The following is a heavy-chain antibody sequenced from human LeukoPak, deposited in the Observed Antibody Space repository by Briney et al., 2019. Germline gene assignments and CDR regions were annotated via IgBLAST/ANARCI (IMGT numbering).Heavy chain of an antibody. V-gene: IGHV3-23*01. D-gene: IGHD7-27*01. CDR3: AKEGDFWGW. Sequence: GGSLRLSCAASGFTFSTYTMSWVRQAPGKGLEWISAISGGGTATYYTDSVKGRFTISRDNSKNTLYLQMNSLRAEDTAVYYCAKEGDFWGWGGQGTLVTVSS. CDR1: GFTFSTYT. CDR2: ISGGGTAT. J-gene: IGHJ4*02.